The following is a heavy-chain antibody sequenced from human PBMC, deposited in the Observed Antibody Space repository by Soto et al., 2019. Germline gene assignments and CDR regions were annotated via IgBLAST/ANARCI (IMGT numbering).Heavy chain of an antibody. CDR2: IYYSGST. J-gene: IGHJ5*02. CDR3: ARQNDLQWLVRGSWFDP. V-gene: IGHV4-59*01. D-gene: IGHD6-19*01. Sequence: SATLYLTCTVSGDSISSYYWNWIRQSPGKGLEWIGYIYYSGSTNYNPSLTSRVAISIDTSKNQFSLKLRSVTATDTAVYYCARQNDLQWLVRGSWFDPWGQGILVTVSS. CDR1: GDSISSYY.